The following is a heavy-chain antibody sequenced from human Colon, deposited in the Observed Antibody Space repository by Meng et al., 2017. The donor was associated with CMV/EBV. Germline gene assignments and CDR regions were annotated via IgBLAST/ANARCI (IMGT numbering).Heavy chain of an antibody. Sequence: ASVKVSCKASGYTFTAYKIHWVRQAPGQGFEWMGWINPNMGGPTYAQKFKGRVTVTKDTSISTVYMEVNSLTSDDTAVYYCARAGDDYFDLWGQGTLVTVSS. CDR3: ARAGDDYFDL. CDR2: INPNMGGP. CDR1: GYTFTAYK. V-gene: IGHV1-2*02. D-gene: IGHD5-24*01. J-gene: IGHJ4*02.